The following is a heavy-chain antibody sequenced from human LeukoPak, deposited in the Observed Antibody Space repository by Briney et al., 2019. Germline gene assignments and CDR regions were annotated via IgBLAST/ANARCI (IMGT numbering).Heavy chain of an antibody. J-gene: IGHJ4*02. CDR3: ARDGALNEQWLVPLHFDY. Sequence: PGGSLRLSCAASGFTFSDYYMSWIRQAPGKGLEWVSSISSSSSYIYYADSVKGRFTISRDNAKNSLYLQMNSLRAEDTAVYYCARDGALNEQWLVPLHFDYWGQGTLVTVSS. D-gene: IGHD6-19*01. CDR1: GFTFSDYY. CDR2: ISSSSSYI. V-gene: IGHV3-11*06.